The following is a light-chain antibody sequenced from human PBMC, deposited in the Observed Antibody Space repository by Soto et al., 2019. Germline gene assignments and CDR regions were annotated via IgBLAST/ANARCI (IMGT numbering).Light chain of an antibody. Sequence: DIQITHSPSALSASVGDRVTITFLASQSISSYLNWYQQKPGKAPKLLIYAASSLQSGVPSRFSGSRSGTDFTLTISSLQPEDFATYYCQQSYGTPGKFGQGTKVDIK. CDR2: AAS. V-gene: IGKV1-39*01. J-gene: IGKJ1*01. CDR1: QSISSY. CDR3: QQSYGTPGK.